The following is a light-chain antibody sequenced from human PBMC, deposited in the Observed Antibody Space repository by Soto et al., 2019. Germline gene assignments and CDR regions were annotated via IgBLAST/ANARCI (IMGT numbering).Light chain of an antibody. CDR1: QSVSSY. CDR3: QQRSNWPSLT. J-gene: IGKJ4*01. V-gene: IGKV3-11*01. Sequence: ELVLTQSPATLSLFPGEKATLPCRASQSVSSYLAWYQQKPGQAPRLLIYDASNRATGIPARFSGSGSGTDFTLTISSLEPADFAVYYCQQRSNWPSLTFGGGTKVDIK. CDR2: DAS.